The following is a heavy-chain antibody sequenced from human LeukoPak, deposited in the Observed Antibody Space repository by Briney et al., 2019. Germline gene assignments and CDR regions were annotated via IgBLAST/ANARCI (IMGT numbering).Heavy chain of an antibody. CDR1: GFTFSSYA. V-gene: IGHV3-30*01. CDR3: ARETAAAGTFYFDY. Sequence: GGSLRLSCAASGFTFSSYAMHWVRQAPGKGLEWVAVISYDGSNKYYADSVEGRFTISRDNSKNTLYLQMNSLRAEDTAVYYCARETAAAGTFYFDYWAREPWSPSPQ. D-gene: IGHD6-13*01. J-gene: IGHJ4*02. CDR2: ISYDGSNK.